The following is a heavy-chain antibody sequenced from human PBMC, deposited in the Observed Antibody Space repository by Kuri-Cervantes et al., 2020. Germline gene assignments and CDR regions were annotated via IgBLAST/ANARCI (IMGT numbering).Heavy chain of an antibody. J-gene: IGHJ6*03. CDR1: GGSVSSGSYY. D-gene: IGHD2-2*02. CDR3: ARRVPAAIGYYYYYMDV. V-gene: IGHV4-61*01. Sequence: SETLSLTCTVSGGSVSSGSYYWSWIRQPPGKGLEWIGYIYYSGSTNYNPSLKSRVTISVDTSKNQFSLKLSSVTAADTAVYYCARRVPAAIGYYYYYMDVWGKGTTVTVSS. CDR2: IYYSGST.